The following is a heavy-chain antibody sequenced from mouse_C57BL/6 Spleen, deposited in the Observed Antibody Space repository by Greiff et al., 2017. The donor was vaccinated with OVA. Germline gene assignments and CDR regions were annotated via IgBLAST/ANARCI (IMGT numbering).Heavy chain of an antibody. D-gene: IGHD3-2*02. J-gene: IGHJ4*01. CDR3: ARGLSYAMDY. CDR1: GYAFSSSW. Sequence: QVQLQQSGPELVKPGASVKISCKASGYAFSSSWMNWVKQRPGKGLEWIGRIYPGDGDTNYNGKFKGKATLTADKSASPAYMQLSSLTSEDSAVYFCARGLSYAMDYWGQGTSVTVSS. V-gene: IGHV1-82*01. CDR2: IYPGDGDT.